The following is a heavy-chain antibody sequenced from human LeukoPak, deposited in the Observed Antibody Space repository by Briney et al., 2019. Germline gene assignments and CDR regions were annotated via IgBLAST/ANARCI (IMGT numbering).Heavy chain of an antibody. CDR1: GFTFSSYG. CDR2: ISGSGGST. Sequence: GGSLRLSCAASGFTFSSYGMSWVRQAPGKGLEWVSAISGSGGSTYYADSVKGRFTISRDNSKNTLYLQMNSLRAEDTAVYYCAKDPTDFDSSGQTYFDYWGQGTLVTVSS. V-gene: IGHV3-23*01. D-gene: IGHD3-22*01. CDR3: AKDPTDFDSSGQTYFDY. J-gene: IGHJ4*02.